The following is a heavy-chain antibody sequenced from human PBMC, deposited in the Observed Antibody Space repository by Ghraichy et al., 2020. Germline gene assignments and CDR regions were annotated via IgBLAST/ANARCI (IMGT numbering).Heavy chain of an antibody. V-gene: IGHV3-15*01. J-gene: IGHJ4*02. CDR1: GFAFSNAW. Sequence: GGSLRLSCAASGFAFSNAWMSWVRQAPGKGLEWVGRIKNETSGGTIEYAAPVQHRFTISRDDSKNTLYLQMNSLKTEDTAVYYCTTNLAYWGRGTLVTVSS. D-gene: IGHD1-14*01. CDR3: TTNLAY. CDR2: IKNETSGGTI.